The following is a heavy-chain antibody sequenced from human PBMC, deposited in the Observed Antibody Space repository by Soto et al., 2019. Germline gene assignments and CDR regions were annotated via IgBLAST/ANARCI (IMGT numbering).Heavy chain of an antibody. Sequence: EVQLLGSGGGLVQPGGSLRLSCAASGFTFNNYAMTWVRQAPGKGLEWVSAISGGGDTTSYADSVKGRFTVSRDGSKNTLYLEMSSLSAEDTALYYCAKGRGGSGSLTPRVDFWGQGNLVTVSS. V-gene: IGHV3-23*01. J-gene: IGHJ4*02. CDR1: GFTFNNYA. D-gene: IGHD3-10*01. CDR2: ISGGGDTT. CDR3: AKGRGGSGSLTPRVDF.